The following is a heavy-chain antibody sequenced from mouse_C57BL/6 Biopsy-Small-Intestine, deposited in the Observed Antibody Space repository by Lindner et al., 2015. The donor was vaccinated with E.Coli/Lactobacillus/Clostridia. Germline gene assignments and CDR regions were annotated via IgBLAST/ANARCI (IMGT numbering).Heavy chain of an antibody. CDR3: TTGGTGDWYFDV. Sequence: VQLQESGAELVRPGASVKLSCTASGFNIKDDYMHWVKQRPEQGLEWIGWIDPENGDTEYASKFQGKATITADTPSNTAYLQLSSLTSEDTAVYYCTTGGTGDWYFDVWGTGTTVTVSS. CDR1: GFNIKDDY. V-gene: IGHV14-4*01. D-gene: IGHD3-3*01. J-gene: IGHJ1*03. CDR2: IDPENGDT.